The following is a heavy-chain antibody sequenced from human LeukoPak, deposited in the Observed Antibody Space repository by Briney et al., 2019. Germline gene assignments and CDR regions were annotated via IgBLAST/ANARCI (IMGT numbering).Heavy chain of an antibody. J-gene: IGHJ4*02. CDR2: ITSGGSTI. CDR3: AREKLDY. CDR1: GFTFSSYE. V-gene: IGHV3-48*03. Sequence: GGSLRLSCAASGFTFSSYEMNWVRQATGKGLEWLSYITSGGSTIYYADSVKGRFTISRDNAKNSLYLQMNSLRAEDTAVYYCAREKLDYWGQGTLVTVSS.